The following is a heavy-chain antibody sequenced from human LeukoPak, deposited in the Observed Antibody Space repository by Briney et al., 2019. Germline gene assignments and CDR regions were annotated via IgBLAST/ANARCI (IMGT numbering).Heavy chain of an antibody. CDR2: IWYDGSNK. CDR1: GFTFSSYG. D-gene: IGHD4-17*01. J-gene: IGHJ4*02. Sequence: PGRSLRLSSAASGFTFSSYGVHWVRQAPGKGLEWVAVIWYDGSNKYYADSVKGRFTISRDNSKNTLYLQMNSLRAEDTAVYYCAKSSHLGVTVTADYWGQGTLVTVSS. V-gene: IGHV3-33*06. CDR3: AKSSHLGVTVTADY.